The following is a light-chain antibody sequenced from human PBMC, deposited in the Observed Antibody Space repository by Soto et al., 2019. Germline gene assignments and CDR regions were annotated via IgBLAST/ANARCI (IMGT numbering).Light chain of an antibody. V-gene: IGLV2-8*01. CDR3: SSYAGSSAYV. J-gene: IGLJ1*01. Sequence: QSALTQPPSASGSPGQSVTISCTGTSSDVGGYDYVSWYQQHPGKAPKLMIYEVSKRPSGVPDRFSGSKSGNTASLTVSGLQAADEADYYCSSYAGSSAYVFGTGTKVTVL. CDR1: SSDVGGYDY. CDR2: EVS.